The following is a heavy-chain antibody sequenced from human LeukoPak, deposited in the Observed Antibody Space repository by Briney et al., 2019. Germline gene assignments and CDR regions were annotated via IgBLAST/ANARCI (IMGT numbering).Heavy chain of an antibody. Sequence: SSETLSLTCTVSDYSISSGYGYYWGWIRQPPGKGLEWIGSIYYSGSTYYNPSLKSRVTISVDTSKNQFSLKLSSVTAADTAVYYCAREWAVAFDYWGQGTLVTVSS. CDR2: IYYSGST. D-gene: IGHD6-19*01. CDR3: AREWAVAFDY. V-gene: IGHV4-39*07. J-gene: IGHJ4*02. CDR1: DYSISSGYGYY.